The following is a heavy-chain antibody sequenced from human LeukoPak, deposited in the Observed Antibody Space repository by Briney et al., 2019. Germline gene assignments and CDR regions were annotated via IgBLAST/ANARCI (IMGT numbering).Heavy chain of an antibody. CDR1: GFTFSSYS. V-gene: IGHV3-21*01. CDR3: ARGQGPIVVVVAATDAFDI. Sequence: GGSLRLSCAASGFTFSSYSMNWVRQAPGKGLEWVSPISSSSSYIYYADSVKGRFTISRDNAKNSLYLQMNSLRAEDTAVYYCARGQGPIVVVVAATDAFDIWGQGTMVTVSS. D-gene: IGHD2-15*01. J-gene: IGHJ3*02. CDR2: ISSSSSYI.